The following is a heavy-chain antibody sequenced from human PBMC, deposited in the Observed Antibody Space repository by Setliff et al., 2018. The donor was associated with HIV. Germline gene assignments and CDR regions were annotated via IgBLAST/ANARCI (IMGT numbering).Heavy chain of an antibody. D-gene: IGHD3-22*01. V-gene: IGHV4-34*01. CDR3: AREFYHYDSSDYYSDYYYYYMDV. Sequence: SETLSLTCAVYGESLSDYYWSWIRQPPGKGLEWIGSIYHSGSTYYNPSLKSRVTISVDTSKNQISLKLSSVTAADTAVFYSAREFYHYDSSDYYSDYYYYYMDVWGKGTTVTVSS. CDR1: GESLSDYY. CDR2: IYHSGST. J-gene: IGHJ6*03.